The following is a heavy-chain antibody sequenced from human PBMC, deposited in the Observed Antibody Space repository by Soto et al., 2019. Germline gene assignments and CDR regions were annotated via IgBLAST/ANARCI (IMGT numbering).Heavy chain of an antibody. CDR2: MYHDGIT. V-gene: IGHV4-4*02. D-gene: IGHD3-10*01. J-gene: IGHJ4*02. CDR3: ARGSSWFGDNDY. Sequence: PSETLSLTCAVSGGSISSGNWWTWVRQPPGKGLEWIGEMYHDGITNYNPSLKSRVSISVDKSKNQFSLKLSSVTAADTAVYYCARGSSWFGDNDYWGQGTLVTVSS. CDR1: GGSISSGNW.